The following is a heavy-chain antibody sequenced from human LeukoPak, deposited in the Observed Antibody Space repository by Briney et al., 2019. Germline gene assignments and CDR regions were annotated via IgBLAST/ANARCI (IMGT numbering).Heavy chain of an antibody. Sequence: PSETLSLTCTVSGGSISSYDWSWIRQPPGKGLEWIGYIYYSGSTKYNPSLKSQVTISVDTSKNQFSLKLRFVTAADTAVYYCARPTSPRDDLWFDPWGQGTLVTVSS. CDR2: IYYSGST. D-gene: IGHD5-24*01. CDR3: ARPTSPRDDLWFDP. V-gene: IGHV4-59*08. CDR1: GGSISSYD. J-gene: IGHJ5*02.